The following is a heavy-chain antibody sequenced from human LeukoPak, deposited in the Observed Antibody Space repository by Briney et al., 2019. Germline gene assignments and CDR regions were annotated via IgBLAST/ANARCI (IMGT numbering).Heavy chain of an antibody. CDR2: IIPILGIA. V-gene: IGHV1-69*04. CDR3: ARVNCSGGSCYSGWFDP. Sequence: GASVKVSCKASGYTFTSYGISWVRQAPGQGLEWMGRIIPILGIANYAQKFQGRVTITADKSTSTAYMELSSLRSEDTAVYYCARVNCSGGSCYSGWFDPWGRGTLVTVSS. CDR1: GYTFTSYG. D-gene: IGHD2-15*01. J-gene: IGHJ5*02.